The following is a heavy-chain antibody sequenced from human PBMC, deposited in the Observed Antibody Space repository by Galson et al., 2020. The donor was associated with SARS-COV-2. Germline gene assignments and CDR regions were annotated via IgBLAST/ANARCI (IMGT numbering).Heavy chain of an antibody. D-gene: IGHD6-13*01. Sequence: SETLSLTCTVSGGSISSSSYYWGWIRQPPGKGLEWIGSIYYSGSTYYNPSLKSRVTISVDTSKNQFSLKLSSVTAADTALYYCAEGSSSHYYYYGMDVWGQGTTVTVSS. CDR2: IYYSGST. V-gene: IGHV4-39*01. J-gene: IGHJ6*02. CDR1: GGSISSSSYY. CDR3: AEGSSSHYYYYGMDV.